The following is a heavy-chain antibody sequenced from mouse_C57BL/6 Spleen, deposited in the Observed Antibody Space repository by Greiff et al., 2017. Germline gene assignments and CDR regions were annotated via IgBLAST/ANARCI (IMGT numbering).Heavy chain of an antibody. CDR1: GFNIKDDY. J-gene: IGHJ2*01. Sequence: EVQLQQSGAELVRPGASVKLSCTASGFNIKDDYMHWVKQRPEQGLEWIGWIDPENGDTEYAPKFQGKATITADASSNTAYLQLSSLTSEDTAVYYCTTNYYGSSQYYFDYWGQGTTLTVSS. CDR3: TTNYYGSSQYYFDY. CDR2: IDPENGDT. V-gene: IGHV14-4*01. D-gene: IGHD1-1*01.